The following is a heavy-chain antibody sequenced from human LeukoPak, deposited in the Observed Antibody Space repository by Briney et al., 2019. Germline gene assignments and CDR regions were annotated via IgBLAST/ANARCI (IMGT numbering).Heavy chain of an antibody. Sequence: GGSLRLSCAASGFTFSSSWMHWVRQVPGKGLVWVSRINDDGSTTNYADSVKGRFTISRDNARDTLYLQMNSLRVEDTAVYHCVRALTGTDDFWGRGTLVTVSS. D-gene: IGHD1-7*01. V-gene: IGHV3-74*01. CDR2: INDDGSTT. CDR3: VRALTGTDDF. J-gene: IGHJ4*02. CDR1: GFTFSSSW.